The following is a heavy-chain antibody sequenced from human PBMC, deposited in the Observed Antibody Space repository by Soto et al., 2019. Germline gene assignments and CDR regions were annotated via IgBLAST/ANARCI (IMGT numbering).Heavy chain of an antibody. Sequence: SETLSLTCTVSGGSISSGGYYWSWIRQPPGKGLEWIGYIYYSGSTNYNPSLKSRVTISVDTPKNQFSLKLSSVTAADTAVYYCARYDYGPGDDYNIDYWGQGTLVTVSS. CDR3: ARYDYGPGDDYNIDY. V-gene: IGHV4-61*08. D-gene: IGHD3-10*01. CDR1: GGSISSGGYY. CDR2: IYYSGST. J-gene: IGHJ4*02.